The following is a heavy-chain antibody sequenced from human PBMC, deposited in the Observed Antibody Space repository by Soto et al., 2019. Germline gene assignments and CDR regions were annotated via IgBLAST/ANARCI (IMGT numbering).Heavy chain of an antibody. D-gene: IGHD3-10*01. V-gene: IGHV3-30*18. J-gene: IGHJ4*02. CDR2: ISYDGSNK. CDR3: AKDFDGSGSYGLEYYFDY. CDR1: GFTFSSYG. Sequence: GGSLRLSCAASGFTFSSYGMHWVRQAPGKGLEWVAVISYDGSNKYYADSVKGRFTISRDNSKNTLYLQMNSLRAEETAVYYCAKDFDGSGSYGLEYYFDYWGQGTLVTVSS.